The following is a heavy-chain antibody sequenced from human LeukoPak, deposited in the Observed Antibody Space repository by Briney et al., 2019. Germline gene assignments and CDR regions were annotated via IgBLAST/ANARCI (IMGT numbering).Heavy chain of an antibody. Sequence: KVSCKASGSTFTGYYMHWVRQAPGQGLEWMGGIIPIFGTANYAQKFQGRVTITADESTSTAYMELSSLRSEDTAVYYCAIPSIAAAGTAEYFQHWGQGTLVTVSS. CDR3: AIPSIAAAGTAEYFQH. J-gene: IGHJ1*01. D-gene: IGHD6-13*01. CDR2: IIPIFGTA. V-gene: IGHV1-69*01. CDR1: GSTFTGYY.